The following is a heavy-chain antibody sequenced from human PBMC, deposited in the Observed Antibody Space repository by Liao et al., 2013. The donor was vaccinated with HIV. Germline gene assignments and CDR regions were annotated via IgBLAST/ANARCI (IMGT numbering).Heavy chain of an antibody. CDR3: ARVGMTTITGYYYYIDV. D-gene: IGHD5-24*01. J-gene: IGHJ6*03. CDR1: GGSISNSRYY. CDR2: MYTGGSA. Sequence: QVQLQESGPGLVKPSQTLSLTCTVSGGSISNSRYYWSWIRQPAGKGLEWIGRMYTGGSANYSPSLRSRVTISIDTSNNHFSLRLNSVTAADTAVYYCARVGMTTITGYYYYIDVWGKGTTVTVSS. V-gene: IGHV4-61*02.